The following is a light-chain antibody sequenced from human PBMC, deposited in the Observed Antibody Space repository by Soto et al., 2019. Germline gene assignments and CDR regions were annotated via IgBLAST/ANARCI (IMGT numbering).Light chain of an antibody. CDR2: GAS. CDR1: QSIRGD. Sequence: EIVMTQSPATLSVSLGEGVTLSCRASQSIRGDLAWYQQKPGQTPRLLIYGASTRATGVPARFSGSGSETEFTLTISSLQSEDSAVYYCQQFNNWPLTFGGGTKVEIK. V-gene: IGKV3-15*01. J-gene: IGKJ4*01. CDR3: QQFNNWPLT.